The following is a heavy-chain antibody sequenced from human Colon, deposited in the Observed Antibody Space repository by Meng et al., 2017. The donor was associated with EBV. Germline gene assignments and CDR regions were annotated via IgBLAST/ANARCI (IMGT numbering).Heavy chain of an antibody. D-gene: IGHD2-21*02. V-gene: IGHV4-30-4*01. CDR2: IYDSISGNT. CDR1: VGSISSGGYN. Sequence: LKAWATGVVKPSHSLSFTSCASVGSISSGGYNCSWLRQPPGTRLEWIGLIYDSISGNTSYNPSLESRVSMSLDNSKNQYSLKLSSVTAADTDVYYCANYAIGGGDLGSWGQGTLVTVSS. CDR3: ANYAIGGGDLGS. J-gene: IGHJ5*02.